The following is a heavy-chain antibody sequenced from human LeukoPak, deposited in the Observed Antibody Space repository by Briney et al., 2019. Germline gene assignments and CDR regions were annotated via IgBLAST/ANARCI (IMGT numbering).Heavy chain of an antibody. J-gene: IGHJ3*02. CDR1: GGYISSYY. D-gene: IGHD1-26*01. V-gene: IGHV4-59*01. CDR3: VRDWEGFNFDI. CDR2: IYNSGST. Sequence: SETLSLTCTVSGGYISSYYWSWIRQPPGEGLEWIAYIYNSGSTNYDLSLKSRVTISVDTSKKQFSLKLSSVTAADTAVYYCVRDWEGFNFDIWGQGTMVTVSS.